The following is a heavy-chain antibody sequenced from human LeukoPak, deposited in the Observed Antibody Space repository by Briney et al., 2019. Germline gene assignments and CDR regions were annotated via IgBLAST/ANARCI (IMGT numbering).Heavy chain of an antibody. Sequence: QPGGSLRLSRAASGFTFSGYWMSWVRQAPGRGLEWVAHIKQDGSEQYYVDSVKGRFTISRDNARNALYLQMNSLRAEDTAIYYCTNVPRGVGDYWGQGTLVTVSS. CDR3: TNVPRGVGDY. CDR2: IKQDGSEQ. D-gene: IGHD3-10*01. J-gene: IGHJ4*02. V-gene: IGHV3-7*01. CDR1: GFTFSGYW.